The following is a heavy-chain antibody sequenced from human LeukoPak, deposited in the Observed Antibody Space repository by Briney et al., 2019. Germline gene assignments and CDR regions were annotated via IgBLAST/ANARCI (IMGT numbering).Heavy chain of an antibody. D-gene: IGHD4-23*01. Sequence: ASVKVSCKVSGYTLTELSMPWVRQAPGKGLEWMGGFDPEDGETIYAQKFQGRVTMAEDTSTDTAYMELSSLRSEDTAVYYCATFGVVTGYYFDYWGQGTLVTVSS. CDR3: ATFGVVTGYYFDY. CDR2: FDPEDGET. CDR1: GYTLTELS. J-gene: IGHJ4*02. V-gene: IGHV1-24*01.